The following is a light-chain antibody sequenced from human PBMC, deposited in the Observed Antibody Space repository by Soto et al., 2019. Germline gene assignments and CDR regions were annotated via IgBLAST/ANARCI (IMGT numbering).Light chain of an antibody. Sequence: DIQMTQSPSSLSASVGDSVTITCQASQDIYDYLNWYQHKPGKAPRLLIYAASNLETGVPSRFSGSGSGTDFTFTTNSLQPEDIATYYCQQYDNSPMFTFGRGTKVEI. J-gene: IGKJ2*01. CDR3: QQYDNSPMFT. CDR1: QDIYDY. CDR2: AAS. V-gene: IGKV1-33*01.